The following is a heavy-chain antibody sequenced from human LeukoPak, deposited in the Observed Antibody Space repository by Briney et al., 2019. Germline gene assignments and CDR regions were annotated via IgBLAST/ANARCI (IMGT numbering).Heavy chain of an antibody. CDR3: ARVAWYSSGWYPYYFDY. Sequence: SETLSLTCTVSGGSISSYYWSWIRQPAGKGLEWIGRIYTSGSTNYNPSLKSRVTMSVDTSKNQFSLKLSSVTAADTAVYYCARVAWYSSGWYPYYFDYWGQGTLVTVSS. J-gene: IGHJ4*02. V-gene: IGHV4-4*07. CDR2: IYTSGST. D-gene: IGHD6-19*01. CDR1: GGSISSYY.